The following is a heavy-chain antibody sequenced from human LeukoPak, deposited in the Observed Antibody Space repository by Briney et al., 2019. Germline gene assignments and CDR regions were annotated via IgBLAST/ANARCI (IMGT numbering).Heavy chain of an antibody. CDR2: ISKGGTYI. CDR1: GFTFSPYT. D-gene: IGHD2/OR15-2a*01. CDR3: AREEDSTTIRSSYGMDV. J-gene: IGHJ6*02. Sequence: GGSLRLSCAGSGFTFSPYTMNWVRQAPGKGLEWVSCISKGGTYIYYADSVRGRFTISRDNAKNSLYLQTNSLRAEDTAVYYCAREEDSTTIRSSYGMDVWGQGTTVTVSS. V-gene: IGHV3-21*01.